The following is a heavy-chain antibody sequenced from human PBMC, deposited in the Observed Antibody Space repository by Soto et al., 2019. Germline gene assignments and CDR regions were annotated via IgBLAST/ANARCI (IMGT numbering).Heavy chain of an antibody. CDR2: IYPGGVNI. D-gene: IGHD6-13*01. CDR1: GYSFTSNY. Sequence: ASVKVSCKAIGYSFTSNYMHWVRQAPGQGLEWMGTIYPGGVNIGYAQKLQGRVTMTTDTSTSTAYMELRSLRSDDTAVYYCARDGGTRIAAAGPPSPEFDYCGQGTLVTVSS. CDR3: ARDGGTRIAAAGPPSPEFDY. J-gene: IGHJ4*02. V-gene: IGHV1-46*01.